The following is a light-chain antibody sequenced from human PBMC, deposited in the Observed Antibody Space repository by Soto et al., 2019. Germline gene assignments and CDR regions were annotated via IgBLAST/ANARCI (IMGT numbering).Light chain of an antibody. CDR2: GAS. V-gene: IGKV3-11*01. CDR1: QSVSSN. Sequence: EIVMTHSPATLSVSPGERATLSCRASQSVSSNLAWYQQKPGQAPRLLIYGASTRATGIPARFSGSGSGTDFPLTISSVEPEDFAVYYCQQRSNWITFGQGTRLEIK. J-gene: IGKJ5*01. CDR3: QQRSNWIT.